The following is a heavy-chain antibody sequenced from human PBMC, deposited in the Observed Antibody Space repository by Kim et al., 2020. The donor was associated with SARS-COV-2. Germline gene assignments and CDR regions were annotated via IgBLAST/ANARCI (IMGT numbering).Heavy chain of an antibody. Sequence: GGSLRLSCAGSGFNFSSYNMNWVRQAPGRGLEWVSYISGGSSVIRYADSVKGRFTISRDNAKNSLFLQMNSLREDDTAVYYCARGLDYWGQGTLVTVSS. CDR2: ISGGSSVI. CDR3: ARGLDY. V-gene: IGHV3-48*02. J-gene: IGHJ4*02. CDR1: GFNFSSYN.